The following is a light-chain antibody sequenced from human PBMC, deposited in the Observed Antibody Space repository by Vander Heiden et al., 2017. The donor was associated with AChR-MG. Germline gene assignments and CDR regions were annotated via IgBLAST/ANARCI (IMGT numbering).Light chain of an antibody. V-gene: IGKV3-20*01. Sequence: EIVLTPSPGTLSLSPGERATLSCRASQSVNSSYLAWYQQKPGQAPRLLIYGASSRATGIPDRVSGSGSGTDFTLTISRLEPEDFAVYYCQQHRTFGQGTRVEIK. CDR3: QQHRT. CDR2: GAS. CDR1: QSVNSSY. J-gene: IGKJ1*01.